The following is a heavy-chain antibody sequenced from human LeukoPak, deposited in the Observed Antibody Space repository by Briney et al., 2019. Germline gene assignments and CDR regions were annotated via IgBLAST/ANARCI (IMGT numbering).Heavy chain of an antibody. CDR2: IWYDGSNK. Sequence: GGSLRLSCAASGFTFSSYGMHWVRQAPGKGLEWVAVIWYDGSNKYYADSVKGRFTISRDNSKNTLYPQMNSLRAEDTAVYYCARSDDYYDSSGYSNWFDPWGQGTLVTVSS. CDR3: ARSDDYYDSSGYSNWFDP. D-gene: IGHD3-22*01. V-gene: IGHV3-33*01. CDR1: GFTFSSYG. J-gene: IGHJ5*02.